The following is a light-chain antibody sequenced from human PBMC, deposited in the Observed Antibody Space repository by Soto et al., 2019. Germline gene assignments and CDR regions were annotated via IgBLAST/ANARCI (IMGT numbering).Light chain of an antibody. V-gene: IGLV1-51*01. J-gene: IGLJ1*01. CDR2: DST. CDR1: GSNVGTYS. Sequence: QSVLTQPPSVSAAPGQKVTISCSGSGSNVGTYSVSWYQHLPGTAPKLLIYDSTTRPSGIPDRFSGSKSGTSATLGITGLQTGDEAEYYCGVWDRSLTTYVFGPGTKLTDL. CDR3: GVWDRSLTTYV.